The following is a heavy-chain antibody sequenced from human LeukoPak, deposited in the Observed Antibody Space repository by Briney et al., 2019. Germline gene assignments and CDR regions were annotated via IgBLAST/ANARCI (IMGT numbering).Heavy chain of an antibody. J-gene: IGHJ5*02. CDR2: INPNSGGT. V-gene: IGHV1-2*04. CDR1: GYTFTGYY. CDR3: ERSRGPPRPQQLEYWFDP. Sequence: ASVKVSCKASGYTFTGYYMHWVRQAPGQGLEWMGWINPNSGGTNYAQKFQGWVTMTRDTSISTAYMELSRLRSDDTAVYYCERSRGPPRPQQLEYWFDPWGQGTLVTVSS. D-gene: IGHD6-13*01.